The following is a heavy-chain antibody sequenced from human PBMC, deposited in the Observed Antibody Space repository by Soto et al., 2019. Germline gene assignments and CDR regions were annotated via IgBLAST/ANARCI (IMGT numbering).Heavy chain of an antibody. Sequence: QVQLVQSGAEVKKPGASVKVSCQASGYTFTNYAISWVRQAPGQGLEWMGWISASTRNTDQAQNFQGRVTMTIDTPTNTAKMELRSLRSDDTAVYYCARCYCSVGSCYACWHFDLWGRGTLVTVSS. CDR1: GYTFTNYA. CDR2: ISASTRNT. J-gene: IGHJ2*01. V-gene: IGHV1-18*01. D-gene: IGHD2-15*01. CDR3: ARCYCSVGSCYACWHFDL.